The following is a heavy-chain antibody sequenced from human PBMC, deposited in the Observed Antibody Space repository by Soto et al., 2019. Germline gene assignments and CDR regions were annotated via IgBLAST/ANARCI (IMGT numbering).Heavy chain of an antibody. J-gene: IGHJ5*02. V-gene: IGHV4-31*03. Sequence: SETLSLTCTVSGGSISSGGYYWSWIRQHPGKGLEWIGYIYYSGSTYYNPSLKSRVTISVDTSKNQFSLKLSSVTAADTAVYYCARDLWDYSNFGRFDLWGQGTLVTVSS. CDR2: IYYSGST. D-gene: IGHD4-4*01. CDR3: ARDLWDYSNFGRFDL. CDR1: GGSISSGGYY.